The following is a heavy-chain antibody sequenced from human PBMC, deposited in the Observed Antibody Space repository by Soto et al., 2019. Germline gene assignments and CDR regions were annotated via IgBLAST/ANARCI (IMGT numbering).Heavy chain of an antibody. V-gene: IGHV4-31*03. CDR1: GGSISSGGYY. CDR3: ARDNPMDKAAVAGTGIDY. Sequence: QVQLQESGPGLVKPSQTLSLTCTVSGGSISSGGYYWSWIRQHPGKGLEWIGYIYYSGSTYYNPSLKSRVTISVDTSKNQFSLKLSSVTAADTAVYYCARDNPMDKAAVAGTGIDYWGQGTLVNVSS. J-gene: IGHJ4*02. D-gene: IGHD6-19*01. CDR2: IYYSGST.